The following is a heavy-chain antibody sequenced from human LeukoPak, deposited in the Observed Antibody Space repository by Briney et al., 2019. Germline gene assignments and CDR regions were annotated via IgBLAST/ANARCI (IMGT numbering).Heavy chain of an antibody. CDR2: IYYSGST. V-gene: IGHV4-30-4*01. Sequence: SETLSLTCTVSGGSISSGDYYWRWIRQPPGKGLEWIGYIYYSGSTDYNPSLKSRVTISVDTSKNQFSLKVTSVTAADTAVYYCARHYCTSIRCYHFDYWGQGALVTVSS. CDR3: ARHYCTSIRCYHFDY. CDR1: GGSISSGDYY. D-gene: IGHD2-2*01. J-gene: IGHJ4*02.